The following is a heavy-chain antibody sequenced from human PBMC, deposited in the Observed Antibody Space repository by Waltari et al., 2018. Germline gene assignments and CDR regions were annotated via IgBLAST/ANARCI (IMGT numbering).Heavy chain of an antibody. CDR2: IYHSGST. Sequence: QVQLQDSGPGLVKPSETLSLTCAVSGYSISSGYYWGCIRQPPGKGLEWIGSIYHSGSTYYNPSLKSRVTISVDTSKNQFSLKLSSVTAADTAVYYCARELRYDSSGYYGYWGQGTLVTVSS. CDR3: ARELRYDSSGYYGY. J-gene: IGHJ4*02. D-gene: IGHD3-22*01. V-gene: IGHV4-38-2*02. CDR1: GYSISSGYY.